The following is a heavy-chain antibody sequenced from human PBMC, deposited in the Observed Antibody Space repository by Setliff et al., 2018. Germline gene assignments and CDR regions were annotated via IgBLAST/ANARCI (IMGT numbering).Heavy chain of an antibody. Sequence: PGGSLRLSCAASGFTFSRYWMSWVRQAPGKGLEWVANIKQDGSEKYYVDSVKGRFTISRDNAKNSLYLQMNSLRAEDTAVYYCARQATDYWGQGTLVTVSS. J-gene: IGHJ4*02. CDR1: GFTFSRYW. CDR3: ARQATDY. CDR2: IKQDGSEK. V-gene: IGHV3-7*03.